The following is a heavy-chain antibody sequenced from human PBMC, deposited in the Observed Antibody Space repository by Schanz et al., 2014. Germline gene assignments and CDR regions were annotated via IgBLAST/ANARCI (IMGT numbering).Heavy chain of an antibody. CDR2: IKPDGSEK. V-gene: IGHV3-7*01. CDR3: VREDMVRGIRAFDI. D-gene: IGHD3-10*01. J-gene: IGHJ4*02. Sequence: EVQLVESGGGLVQPGGSLRLTCAASGFTFSIHYMSWVRQAPGKGLEWVAKIKPDGSEKLYVDSVRGRFAVSRDNVKNSLFLQMNSLTAEDTAVYYCVREDMVRGIRAFDIWGQGTLVTVSS. CDR1: GFTFSIHY.